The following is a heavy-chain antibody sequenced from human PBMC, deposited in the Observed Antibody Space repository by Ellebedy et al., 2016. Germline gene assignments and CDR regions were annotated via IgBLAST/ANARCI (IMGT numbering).Heavy chain of an antibody. V-gene: IGHV3-11*01. CDR2: ISKKSGSTT. CDR1: GFTFSDHY. D-gene: IGHD3-10*01. CDR3: GRSYYGSEYQVGN. J-gene: IGHJ4*02. Sequence: GESLKISCAASGFTFSDHYMSWIRQAPGKGLDLVSYISKKSGSTTWYADSVKGRFTISRDNAKKSLYLQMNSLRAEDTAVYYCGRSYYGSEYQVGNWGQGALVTVSS.